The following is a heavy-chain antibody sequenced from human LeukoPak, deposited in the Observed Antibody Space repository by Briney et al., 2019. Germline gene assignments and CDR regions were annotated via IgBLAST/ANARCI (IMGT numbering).Heavy chain of an antibody. CDR1: GGSISSGSYY. J-gene: IGHJ4*02. Sequence: PSQTLSLTCTVSGGSISSGSYYWSWIRQPAGKGLEWIGRIYTSGSTNYNPPLKSRVTISVDTSKNQFSLKLSSVTAADTAVYYCAREGGCTNGVCYRPFDYWGQGTLVTVSS. CDR3: AREGGCTNGVCYRPFDY. CDR2: IYTSGST. D-gene: IGHD2-8*01. V-gene: IGHV4-61*02.